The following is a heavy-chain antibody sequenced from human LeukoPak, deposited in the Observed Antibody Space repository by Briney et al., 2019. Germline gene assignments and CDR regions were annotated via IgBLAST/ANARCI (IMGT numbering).Heavy chain of an antibody. Sequence: ASVKVSCKASGHTFTGYYMHWVRQAPGQGLEWMGWINPNSGGTNYAQKFQGRVTMTRVTSISTAYMEQSRLRSDDTAVYYCATPYGSGSYFNWFDPWGQGTLVTVSS. J-gene: IGHJ5*02. CDR2: INPNSGGT. CDR1: GHTFTGYY. CDR3: ATPYGSGSYFNWFDP. V-gene: IGHV1-2*02. D-gene: IGHD3-10*01.